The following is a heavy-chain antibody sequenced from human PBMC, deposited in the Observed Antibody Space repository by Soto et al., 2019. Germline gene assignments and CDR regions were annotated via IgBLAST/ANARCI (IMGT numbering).Heavy chain of an antibody. CDR1: VGSFSGYY. CDR3: ARSSPWERQQPVDAFDI. D-gene: IGHD6-13*01. Sequence: QLQLQQGGAGRLKPSETLSLTCAVFVGSFSGYYWSWIRQPPGKGREWIGEINHSGSTNYNPSLKSRVTISVDTSKNQFSLKLSSVTAADTAVYYCARSSPWERQQPVDAFDIWGQGTMVTVSS. CDR2: INHSGST. V-gene: IGHV4-34*01. J-gene: IGHJ3*02.